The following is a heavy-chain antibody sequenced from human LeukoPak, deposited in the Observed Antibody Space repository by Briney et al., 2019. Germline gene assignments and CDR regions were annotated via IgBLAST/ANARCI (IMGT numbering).Heavy chain of an antibody. CDR1: GFTFSSYA. D-gene: IGHD2-2*02. CDR3: AKVIGPLLYPGDYFDY. V-gene: IGHV3-23*01. J-gene: IGHJ4*02. CDR2: ISGSGGST. Sequence: RPGGSLRLSCAASGFTFSSYAMSWVRQAPGKGLEWVSAISGSGGSTYYADSVKGRFTISRDNSKNTLYLQMNSLRAEDTAVYYCAKVIGPLLYPGDYFDYWGQGTLVTVSS.